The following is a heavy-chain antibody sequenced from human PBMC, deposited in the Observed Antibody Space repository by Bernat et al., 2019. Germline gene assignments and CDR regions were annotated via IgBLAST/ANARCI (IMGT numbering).Heavy chain of an antibody. CDR2: ISSSSSYT. CDR3: GRGTYTRAHYMDV. J-gene: IGHJ6*03. Sequence: VQLVESGGGLVKPGGSLRLSCAASGFTFSGFYMNWIRQTPGKGLDWVSYISSSSSYTNYADSVKGRFTISRDKPENSLYLQMNSLRAEDTAVDYCGRGTYTRAHYMDVWGNGTTVTVSS. D-gene: IGHD4-11*01. V-gene: IGHV3-11*05. CDR1: GFTFSGFY.